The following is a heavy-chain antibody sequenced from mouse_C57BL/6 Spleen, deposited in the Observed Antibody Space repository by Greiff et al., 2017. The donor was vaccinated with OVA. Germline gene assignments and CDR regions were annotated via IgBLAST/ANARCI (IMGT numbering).Heavy chain of an antibody. J-gene: IGHJ4*01. V-gene: IGHV1-55*01. CDR2: ISPGSGST. CDR3: ASNYRNAMDY. Sequence: QVQLQQPGAELVKPGASVKMSCKASGYTFTSYWITWVKQRPGQGLEWIGDISPGSGSTTYNEKFKSKATLTVDTSSSTAYMQLSSLTSEDSAVYYCASNYRNAMDYWGQGTSVTVSS. D-gene: IGHD2-14*01. CDR1: GYTFTSYW.